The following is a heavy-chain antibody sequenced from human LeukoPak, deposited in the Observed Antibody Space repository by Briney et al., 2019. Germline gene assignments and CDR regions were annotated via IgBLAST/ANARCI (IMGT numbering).Heavy chain of an antibody. Sequence: QPGGSLRLSCAASGFTFTTYWMAWVRQAPGKGLEWVSAISGSGGSTYYADSVKGRFTISRDNSKNTLYLQMNSPRAEDTAVYYCAKLLVPFDYWGQGTLVTVSS. CDR1: GFTFTTYW. D-gene: IGHD3-10*01. V-gene: IGHV3-23*01. CDR3: AKLLVPFDY. J-gene: IGHJ4*02. CDR2: ISGSGGST.